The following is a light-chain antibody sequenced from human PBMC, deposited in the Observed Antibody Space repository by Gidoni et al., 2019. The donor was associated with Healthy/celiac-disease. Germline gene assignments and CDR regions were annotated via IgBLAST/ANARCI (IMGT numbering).Light chain of an antibody. Sequence: IVLTPSPATLSLYPGERATLSSRARQRVSSHLAWYQQKPGQAPRLLIYDASNRATGIPARFSGSGSGTDFTLTISSLEPEDLAVYYCQQRSNWPPYTFGQGTKLEIK. V-gene: IGKV3-11*01. J-gene: IGKJ2*01. CDR1: QRVSSH. CDR3: QQRSNWPPYT. CDR2: DAS.